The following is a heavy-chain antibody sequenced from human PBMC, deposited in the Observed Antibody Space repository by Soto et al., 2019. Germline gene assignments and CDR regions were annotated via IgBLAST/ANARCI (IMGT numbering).Heavy chain of an antibody. V-gene: IGHV4-31*03. Sequence: QVQLQESGPGLVKPSQTLSLTCTVSGASISRGDYYWSWIRRLPGKGLEWIGYIYRSVSTYYNPSLESRITISVDTSQSQFSLDVSSVTAADTAVYYCARVRYLAGAGQNYFDLWGQGTLVTVSS. D-gene: IGHD6-19*01. CDR3: ARVRYLAGAGQNYFDL. J-gene: IGHJ4*02. CDR2: IYRSVST. CDR1: GASISRGDYY.